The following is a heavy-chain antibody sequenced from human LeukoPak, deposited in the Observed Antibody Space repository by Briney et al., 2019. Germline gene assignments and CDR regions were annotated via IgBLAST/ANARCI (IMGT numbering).Heavy chain of an antibody. J-gene: IGHJ5*02. CDR3: ARGDPHIGP. CDR2: IKSSGTYV. Sequence: GGPLRLSCSASGFTFSIYNMMWVRQAPGEWLEWVSSIKSSGTYVYYADSVKGRFTISRDNAKNSVHLQMNSLRTEDTAVYYCARGDPHIGPWGQGTLVTVSS. D-gene: IGHD2-21*01. V-gene: IGHV3-21*01. CDR1: GFTFSIYN.